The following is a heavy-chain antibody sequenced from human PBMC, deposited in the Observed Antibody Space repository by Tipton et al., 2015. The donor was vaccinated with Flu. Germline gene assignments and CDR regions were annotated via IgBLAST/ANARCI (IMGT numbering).Heavy chain of an antibody. D-gene: IGHD3-22*01. J-gene: IGHJ4*02. CDR2: MYYSGST. CDR1: GDSISSYY. CDR3: ARDLKWSSAYYNPFGY. V-gene: IGHV4-59*01. Sequence: TLSLTCTVSGDSISSYYWSWIRQPPGKGLEWIGYMYYSGSTKYNPSLKSRVTISIDTSKNQFSLKLTSVTADTAVYYCARDLKWSSAYYNPFGYWGQGTLVTVSS.